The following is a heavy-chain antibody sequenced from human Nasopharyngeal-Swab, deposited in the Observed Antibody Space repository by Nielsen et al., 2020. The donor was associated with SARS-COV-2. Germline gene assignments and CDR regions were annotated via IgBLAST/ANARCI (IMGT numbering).Heavy chain of an antibody. D-gene: IGHD3-10*01. J-gene: IGHJ4*02. V-gene: IGHV4-30-2*04. CDR3: ATSYNGKTAPFDY. Sequence: WIRQPPGKGLEWIGYIYHSGSTYYNPSFKTRVTISVDTSKSQFSLTMTSVTAADTAVYYCATSYNGKTAPFDYWGQGTLVTVSS. CDR2: IYHSGST.